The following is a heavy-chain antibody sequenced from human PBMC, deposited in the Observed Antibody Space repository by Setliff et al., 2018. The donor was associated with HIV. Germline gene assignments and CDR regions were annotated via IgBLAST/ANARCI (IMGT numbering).Heavy chain of an antibody. CDR2: VHPSGGST. J-gene: IGHJ5*02. CDR3: ARVRYCSGGSCYGGEYWFDP. CDR1: GYTFTSYY. D-gene: IGHD2-15*01. V-gene: IGHV1-46*01. Sequence: ASVKVSCKASGYTFTSYYIHWVRQAPGQGLEWMGVVHPSGGSTSYAQSFQDRVTMTRDTSTSTVYMELSSLRSEDTAVYYCARVRYCSGGSCYGGEYWFDPWGQGTLVTVSS.